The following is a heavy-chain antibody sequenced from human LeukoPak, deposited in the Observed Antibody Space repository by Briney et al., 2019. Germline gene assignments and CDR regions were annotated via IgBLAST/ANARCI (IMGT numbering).Heavy chain of an antibody. CDR1: RGSFSGYY. V-gene: IGHV4-34*01. D-gene: IGHD2-2*02. Sequence: SETLSLTCAVYRGSFSGYYWSWIRQPPGKGREWIGEINHSGGTNYNPSLKSRVTISVDTSKNQFSLKLSSVTGADTAVYYCARGRNVVVVPAAVPHDAFDIWGQGTMVTVSS. J-gene: IGHJ3*02. CDR3: ARGRNVVVVPAAVPHDAFDI. CDR2: INHSGGT.